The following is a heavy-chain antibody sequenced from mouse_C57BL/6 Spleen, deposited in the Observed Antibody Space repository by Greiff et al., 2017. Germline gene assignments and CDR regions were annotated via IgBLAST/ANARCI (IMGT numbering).Heavy chain of an antibody. J-gene: IGHJ3*01. D-gene: IGHD2-4*01. CDR2: IDPSDSET. CDR3: ARWDYDYPWFAY. Sequence: VQLQQPGAELVRPGSSVKLSCKASGYTFTSYWMHWVKQRPIQGLEWIGNIDPSDSETHYNQKFKDKATLTVDKSSSTAYMQLSSLTSEDSAVYYCARWDYDYPWFAYWGQGTLVTVSA. CDR1: GYTFTSYW. V-gene: IGHV1-52*01.